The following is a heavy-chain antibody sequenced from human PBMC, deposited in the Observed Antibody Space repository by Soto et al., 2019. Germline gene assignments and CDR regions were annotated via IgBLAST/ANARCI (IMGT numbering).Heavy chain of an antibody. D-gene: IGHD3-10*01. V-gene: IGHV4-38-2*02. CDR1: GYSIRSGYY. CDR2: VYHNGIM. Sequence: PSETLSLTCSVSGYSIRSGYYWGWVRQAPGKGLEWLGSVYHNGIMFHNPSFQSRVTISVDTSKNQFSLNLRSVTVADTAVYYCAALWFGELAFNYWGHGILVTVSS. CDR3: AALWFGELAFNY. J-gene: IGHJ4*01.